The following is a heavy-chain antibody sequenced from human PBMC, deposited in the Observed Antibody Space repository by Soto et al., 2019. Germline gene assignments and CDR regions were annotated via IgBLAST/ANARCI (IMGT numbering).Heavy chain of an antibody. D-gene: IGHD6-13*01. CDR3: ARSRSWAQFYHYYGMDV. CDR2: IYYSGYS. Sequence: SETLSLTCTASGGSVSNFYWSWIRQSPGKGLEWIGRIYYSGYSYYKPSLMGRVTISVDTSTSQISMNLTSVTAADTAIYYCARSRSWAQFYHYYGMDVWGQGTTVTVSS. CDR1: GGSVSNFY. V-gene: IGHV4-59*02. J-gene: IGHJ6*02.